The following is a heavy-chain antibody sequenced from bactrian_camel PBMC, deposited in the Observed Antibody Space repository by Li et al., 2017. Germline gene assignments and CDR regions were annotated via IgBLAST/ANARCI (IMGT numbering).Heavy chain of an antibody. J-gene: IGHJ6*01. CDR3: NDLGTRTFGS. CDR2: IHTGVGRT. V-gene: IGHV3S35*01. CDR1: GYTFNEHC. Sequence: DVQLVESGGGSVQAGGSLRLSCLASGYTFNEHCMAWFRQAPGKEREGIASIHTGVGRTRYADSVKGRFTISRDNAKNTVYLQMSSLKDEDTAVYYCNDLGTRTFGSWGQGTQVTVS. D-gene: IGHD1*01.